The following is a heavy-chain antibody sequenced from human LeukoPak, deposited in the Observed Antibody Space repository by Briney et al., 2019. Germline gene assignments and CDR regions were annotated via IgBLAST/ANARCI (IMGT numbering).Heavy chain of an antibody. CDR3: AKLLSNSGRFLY. D-gene: IGHD4-23*01. CDR1: GFTFSSYE. V-gene: IGHV3-30*02. J-gene: IGHJ4*02. Sequence: GGSLRLSCAASGFTFSSYEMNWVRQAPGKGLEWVAYIQYDGSNQQYADSVKGRFSISRDNSKNTLYLQMNSLRAEDTAVYYCAKLLSNSGRFLYWGQGTLVTVSS. CDR2: IQYDGSNQ.